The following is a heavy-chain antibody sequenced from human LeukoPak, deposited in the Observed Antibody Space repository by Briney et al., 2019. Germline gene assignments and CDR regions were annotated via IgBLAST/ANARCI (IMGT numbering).Heavy chain of an antibody. CDR1: GGSFSGYY. J-gene: IGHJ3*02. Sequence: MTSETLSLTCAVYGGSFSGYYWSWIRQPPGKGLEWIGEINHSGSTNYNPSLKSRVTISVDTAKNHFSLNLTSVTAADTAVYYCARSDGYGLVGIWGQGTMVTVSS. CDR2: INHSGST. D-gene: IGHD3-10*01. CDR3: ARSDGYGLVGI. V-gene: IGHV4-34*01.